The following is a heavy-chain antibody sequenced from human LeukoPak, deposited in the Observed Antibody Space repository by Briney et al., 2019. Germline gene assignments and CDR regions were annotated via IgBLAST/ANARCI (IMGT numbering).Heavy chain of an antibody. CDR1: GFTFSHYT. Sequence: PGGSLRLSCAASGFTFSHYTMNWVRQAPGKGLEWVAVISYDGSNKYYADSVKGRFTISRDNSKNTLYLQMNSLRAEDTAVYYCARDTQLPGYSSGWYDAFDIWGQGTMVTVSS. V-gene: IGHV3-30-3*01. CDR2: ISYDGSNK. CDR3: ARDTQLPGYSSGWYDAFDI. J-gene: IGHJ3*02. D-gene: IGHD6-19*01.